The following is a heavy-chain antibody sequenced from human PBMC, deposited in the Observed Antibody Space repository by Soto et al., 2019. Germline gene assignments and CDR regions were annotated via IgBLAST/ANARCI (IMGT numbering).Heavy chain of an antibody. J-gene: IGHJ4*02. D-gene: IGHD4-4*01. CDR1: GGAISSSNW. CDR3: ASLGTTVTTCDY. Sequence: QVQLQESGPGLVKPSGPLSLTCAVSGGAISSSNWWSWVRQTPGQGLEWIGEIYHSGSTNYNPSLKSRVTRSVDKSKTQFSLKLSSVTAVDTAVYYCASLGTTVTTCDYCGQGTLVTLSS. CDR2: IYHSGST. V-gene: IGHV4-4*02.